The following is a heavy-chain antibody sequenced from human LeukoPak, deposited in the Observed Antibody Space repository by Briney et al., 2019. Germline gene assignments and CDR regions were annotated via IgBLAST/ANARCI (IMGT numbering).Heavy chain of an antibody. D-gene: IGHD6-19*01. Sequence: SETLSLTCTVSGGSVSSGSYYWIWIRQPPGKGLEWIGYIYYSGSTNYNPFLKSRVTISVDTSKNQFSLKLSSVTAADTAVYYCARAWAVGHFDYWGQGTLVTVSS. V-gene: IGHV4-61*01. CDR2: IYYSGST. CDR1: GGSVSSGSYY. J-gene: IGHJ4*02. CDR3: ARAWAVGHFDY.